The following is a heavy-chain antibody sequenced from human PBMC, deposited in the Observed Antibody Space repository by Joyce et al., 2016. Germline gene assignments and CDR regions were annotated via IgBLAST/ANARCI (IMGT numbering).Heavy chain of an antibody. V-gene: IGHV4-34*02. J-gene: IGHJ6*03. Sequence: QVQLQQWGTGLLKPSQTLSLTCGVYGGPFSGYYWTWIRQLPGKGLEWLGDIDQSGTANYNSALKSRVNMSTATSINQFSLKVTAVTAADTGVYFCARGRSTHHPKYSYYMDVWGKGTTV. CDR3: ARGRSTHHPKYSYYMDV. CDR2: IDQSGTA. D-gene: IGHD2/OR15-2a*01. CDR1: GGPFSGYY.